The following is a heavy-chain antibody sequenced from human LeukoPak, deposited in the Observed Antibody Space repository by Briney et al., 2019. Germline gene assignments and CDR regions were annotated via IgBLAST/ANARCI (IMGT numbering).Heavy chain of an antibody. V-gene: IGHV3-23*01. Sequence: GGSLRLSCAASGFTFSSYAMSWVRQVPGKGLEWVSAISGSGGSTYYADSVKGRFTISRDNSKNTLYLQMNSLRAEDTAVYYCAKDKGSIVVVSNFDYWGQGTLVTVSS. CDR2: ISGSGGST. D-gene: IGHD3-22*01. J-gene: IGHJ4*02. CDR1: GFTFSSYA. CDR3: AKDKGSIVVVSNFDY.